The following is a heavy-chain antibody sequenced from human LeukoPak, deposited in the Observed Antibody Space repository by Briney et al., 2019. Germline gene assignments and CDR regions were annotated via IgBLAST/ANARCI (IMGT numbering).Heavy chain of an antibody. J-gene: IGHJ2*01. CDR1: GGSISSSRFY. V-gene: IGHV4-39*01. CDR2: IHYSGST. D-gene: IGHD2-21*02. CDR3: ARHVSSDLRIVVVTSDWYFDF. Sequence: SETLSLTCIVSGGSISSSRFYWGWIRQPPGKGLEWIGTIHYSGSTYYNPSLKSRVTISADTSKNQFSPNLSSVTAADTGVYYCARHVSSDLRIVVVTSDWYFDFWGRGTLVTVSS.